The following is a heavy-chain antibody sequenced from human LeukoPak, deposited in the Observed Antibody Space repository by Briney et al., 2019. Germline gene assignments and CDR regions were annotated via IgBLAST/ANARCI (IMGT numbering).Heavy chain of an antibody. Sequence: PGGSLRLSCAASGFTFSSYGIHWVRQAPGKGLEWVTVISYDGSNKYYPDSVKGRFTISRDNSKNTVYLQVNSLRAEDTAVYYCAKALGAAFDYWGQGTLVTVSS. CDR1: GFTFSSYG. V-gene: IGHV3-30*18. CDR2: ISYDGSNK. J-gene: IGHJ4*02. D-gene: IGHD3-10*01. CDR3: AKALGAAFDY.